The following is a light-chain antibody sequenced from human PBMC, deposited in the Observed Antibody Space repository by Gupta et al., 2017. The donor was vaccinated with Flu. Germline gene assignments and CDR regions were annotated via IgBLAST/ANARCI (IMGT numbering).Light chain of an antibody. J-gene: IGKJ1*01. V-gene: IGKV1-39*01. CDR3: QQNDGNRTQT. CDR2: GAS. Sequence: DIQMTQSPSSLSASVGDRVTITCRTTQSIRTYLNWYKQNPGKAPKLLIYGASNWQRGVPSRFSGNGYGTDFPLTISRRQPVDFAAHYCQQNDGNRTQTFGLRTKVEIK. CDR1: QSIRTY.